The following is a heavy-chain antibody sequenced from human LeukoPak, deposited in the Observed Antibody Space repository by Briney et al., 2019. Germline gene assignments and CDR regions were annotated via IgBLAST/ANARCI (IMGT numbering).Heavy chain of an antibody. CDR1: GGSISSYY. D-gene: IGHD6-13*01. CDR3: ARAGTYSSSRFDY. Sequence: KTSETLSLTCTVSGGSISSYYWSWIRQPPGKGLEWIGYIYYSGSTNYNPSLKSRVTISVDTPKNQFSLKLSSVTAADTAVYYCARAGTYSSSRFDYWGQGTLVTVSS. V-gene: IGHV4-59*01. J-gene: IGHJ4*02. CDR2: IYYSGST.